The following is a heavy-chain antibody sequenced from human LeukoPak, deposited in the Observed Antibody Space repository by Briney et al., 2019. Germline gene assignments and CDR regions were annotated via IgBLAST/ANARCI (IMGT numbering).Heavy chain of an antibody. J-gene: IGHJ4*02. CDR2: IIPIFGTA. CDR3: ARSREGYCSGGSCYSLDY. CDR1: GGTFSSYA. D-gene: IGHD2-15*01. Sequence: SVKVSCKASGGTFSSYAISWVRQAPGQGLELMGGIIPIFGTANYAQKFQGRVTITADKSTSTAYMELSSLRSEDTAVYYCARSREGYCSGGSCYSLDYWGQGTLVTVSS. V-gene: IGHV1-69*06.